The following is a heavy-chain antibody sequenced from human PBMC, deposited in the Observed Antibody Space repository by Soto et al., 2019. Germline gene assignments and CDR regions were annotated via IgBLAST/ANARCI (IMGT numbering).Heavy chain of an antibody. Sequence: GGSLRLSCAASGFTFDDYAMHWVRQAPGKGLEWVSGISWNSGSIGYADSVKGRFTISRDNAKNSLYLQMNSLRAEDTALYYCEKDARPSSLVPEVDYYYYGMDVWGQGTTVTVSS. CDR1: GFTFDDYA. D-gene: IGHD6-6*01. J-gene: IGHJ6*02. V-gene: IGHV3-9*01. CDR2: ISWNSGSI. CDR3: EKDARPSSLVPEVDYYYYGMDV.